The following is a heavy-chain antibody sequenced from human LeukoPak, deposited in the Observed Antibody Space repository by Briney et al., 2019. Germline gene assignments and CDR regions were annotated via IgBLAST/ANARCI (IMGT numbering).Heavy chain of an antibody. J-gene: IGHJ5*02. D-gene: IGHD2-2*02. Sequence: SETLSLTCTVSGGSISSGDYYWSWTRQPPGKGLEWIGYIYYSGSTYYNPSLKSRVTISVDTSKNQFSLKLSSVTAADTAVYYCARVVPGPVPAAIRGWFDPWGQGTLVTVSS. CDR1: GGSISSGDYY. V-gene: IGHV4-30-4*08. CDR2: IYYSGST. CDR3: ARVVPGPVPAAIRGWFDP.